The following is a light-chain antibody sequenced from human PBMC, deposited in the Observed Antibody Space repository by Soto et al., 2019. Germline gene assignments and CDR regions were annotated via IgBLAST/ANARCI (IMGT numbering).Light chain of an antibody. V-gene: IGKV3-20*01. CDR3: QHYGS. CDR1: PSVSGSN. CDR2: GAS. J-gene: IGKJ1*01. Sequence: EIVLTQSPGTLSLSPGERATLSCRASPSVSGSNLAWYQQKPGQAPRLVIYGASSRATGIPDRFSGSGSGTDFTLTISRLEPEDFAVYYCQHYGSFGQGTKVDIK.